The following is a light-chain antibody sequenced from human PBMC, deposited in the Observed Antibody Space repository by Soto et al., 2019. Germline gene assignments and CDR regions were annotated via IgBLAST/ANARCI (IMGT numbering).Light chain of an antibody. V-gene: IGKV1-5*01. CDR3: QHDESNPWT. CDR1: QNINNW. J-gene: IGKJ1*01. CDR2: AAS. Sequence: DIQMTQSPSTLSASVGDRVTITCRASQNINNWLAWYQQKPGKAPKLLIYAASSLESGVPSRFSGSRSGTEFTLTISSLQPDDCATYYCQHDESNPWTCGQGTKVELK.